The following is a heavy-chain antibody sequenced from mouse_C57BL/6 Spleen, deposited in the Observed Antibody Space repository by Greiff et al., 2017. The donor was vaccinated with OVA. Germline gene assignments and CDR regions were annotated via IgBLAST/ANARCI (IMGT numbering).Heavy chain of an antibody. D-gene: IGHD1-1*01. CDR1: GFTFSSYA. CDR2: ISDGGSYT. J-gene: IGHJ3*01. Sequence: EVQLVESGGGLVKPGGSLKLSCAASGFTFSSYAMSWVRQTPEKRLEWVATISDGGSYTYYPANVKGRFTISRDNAKNNLYLQMRHLKSEDTAMYYCARDPPYGGFAYWGQGTLVTVSA. V-gene: IGHV5-4*01. CDR3: ARDPPYGGFAY.